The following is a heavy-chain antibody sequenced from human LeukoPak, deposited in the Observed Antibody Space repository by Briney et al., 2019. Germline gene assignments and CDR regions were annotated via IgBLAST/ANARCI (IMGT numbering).Heavy chain of an antibody. CDR3: ARVRAHRDSSGYRAVRDAFDI. CDR1: GGSFSGYY. J-gene: IGHJ3*02. D-gene: IGHD3-22*01. V-gene: IGHV4-34*01. Sequence: SETLSLTCAVYGGSFSGYYWSWIRQPPGKGLEWIGEINHSGSTNYNPSLKSRVTISVDTSKNQFSLKLSSVTAADTAVYYCARVRAHRDSSGYRAVRDAFDIWGQGTMVTVSS. CDR2: INHSGST.